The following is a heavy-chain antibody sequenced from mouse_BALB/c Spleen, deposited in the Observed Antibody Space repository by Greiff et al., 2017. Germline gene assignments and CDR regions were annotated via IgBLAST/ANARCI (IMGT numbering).Heavy chain of an antibody. CDR1: GFAFSSYD. CDR3: ARHDSSGFWFAY. V-gene: IGHV5-12-1*01. D-gene: IGHD3-2*01. J-gene: IGHJ3*01. Sequence: VQLKESGGGLVKPGGSLKLSCAASGFAFSSYDMSWVRQTPEKRLEWVAYISSGGGSTYYPDTVKGRFTISRDNAKNTLYLQMSSLKSEDTAMYYCARHDSSGFWFAYWGQGTLVTVSA. CDR2: ISSGGGST.